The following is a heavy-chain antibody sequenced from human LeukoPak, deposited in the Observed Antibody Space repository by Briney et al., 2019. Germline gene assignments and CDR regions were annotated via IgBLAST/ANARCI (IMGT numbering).Heavy chain of an antibody. Sequence: GRSRRLSCAASGFTFSSYGMHWVRQAPGKGLEWVAVISYDGSNKYYADSVKGRFTISRDNSKNTLYLQMNSLRAEDTAVYYCAKDQYSSGWYSRFDYWGQGTLVTVSS. CDR1: GFTFSSYG. J-gene: IGHJ4*02. D-gene: IGHD6-19*01. V-gene: IGHV3-30*18. CDR2: ISYDGSNK. CDR3: AKDQYSSGWYSRFDY.